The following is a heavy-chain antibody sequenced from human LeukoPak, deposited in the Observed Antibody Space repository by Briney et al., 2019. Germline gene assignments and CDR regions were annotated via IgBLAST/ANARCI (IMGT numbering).Heavy chain of an antibody. CDR2: IYYSGST. Sequence: PSETLSLTCTVSGGSISSYYWSWIRQPPGKGLEWIGYIYYSGSTNYNPSLKSRVTISVDTSKDQFSLKLSSVTAADTAVYYCARDRRLGSGWSWYYFDYWGQGTLVTVSS. CDR3: ARDRRLGSGWSWYYFDY. D-gene: IGHD6-19*01. V-gene: IGHV4-59*01. J-gene: IGHJ4*02. CDR1: GGSISSYY.